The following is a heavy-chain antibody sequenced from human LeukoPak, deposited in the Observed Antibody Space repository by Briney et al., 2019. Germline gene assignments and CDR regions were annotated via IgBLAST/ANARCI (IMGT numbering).Heavy chain of an antibody. J-gene: IGHJ4*02. Sequence: PGGSLRLSCAASGFTLSSYAMHWVRQALGKGLEWVAVISYDGSNKYYADSVKGRFTISRDNSKNTLYLQMNSLRAEDTAVYYCASGYCSGGSCYFGYWGQGTLVTVSS. D-gene: IGHD2-15*01. CDR2: ISYDGSNK. CDR3: ASGYCSGGSCYFGY. CDR1: GFTLSSYA. V-gene: IGHV3-30-3*01.